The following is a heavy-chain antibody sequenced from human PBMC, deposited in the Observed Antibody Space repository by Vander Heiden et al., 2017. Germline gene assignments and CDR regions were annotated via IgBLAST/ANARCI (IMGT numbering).Heavy chain of an antibody. CDR3: ARVAWELFFDY. D-gene: IGHD1-26*01. CDR1: GSTFSSHS. V-gene: IGHV3-21*01. J-gene: IGHJ4*02. CDR2: ISSSSSYI. Sequence: EVQLVEPGGGLVKPGGSLRHCWPGSGSTFSSHSMNWVRQAPGKGLEWVSSISSSSSYIYYADSVKGRFTISRDNAKNSLYLQMNSLRAEDTAVYYCARVAWELFFDYWGQGTLVTVSS.